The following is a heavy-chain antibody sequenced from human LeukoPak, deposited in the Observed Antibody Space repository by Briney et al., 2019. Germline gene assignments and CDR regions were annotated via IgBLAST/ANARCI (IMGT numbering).Heavy chain of an antibody. J-gene: IGHJ1*01. D-gene: IGHD3-16*02. V-gene: IGHV4-34*01. CDR2: INHSGST. Sequence: TSETLSLTCAVYGGSFSGYYWSWVRQPPGKGLEWIGEINHSGSTNYNPSLKSRVTISVDTSKNQFSLKLSSVTAADTAVYYCARGFAYRRAEYFQHWGQGTLVTVSS. CDR1: GGSFSGYY. CDR3: ARGFAYRRAEYFQH.